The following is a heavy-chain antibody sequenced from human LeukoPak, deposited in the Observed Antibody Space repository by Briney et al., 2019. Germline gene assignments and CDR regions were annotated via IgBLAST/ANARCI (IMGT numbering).Heavy chain of an antibody. CDR3: ATGPYAAFEM. J-gene: IGHJ3*02. V-gene: IGHV3-74*01. CDR2: VKGDGIST. CDR1: GFTFTKFW. Sequence: PGGSLRLSCAASGFTFTKFWMHWVRQAPGRGLVWVSRVKGDGISTLYADSVKGRFTISRDNAKNTLYLQMNSLRADDTALYYCATGPYAAFEMWGQGTMVTVSS. D-gene: IGHD2-2*01.